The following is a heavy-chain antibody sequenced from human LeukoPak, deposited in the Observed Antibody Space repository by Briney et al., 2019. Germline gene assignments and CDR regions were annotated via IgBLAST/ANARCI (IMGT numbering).Heavy chain of an antibody. J-gene: IGHJ6*03. D-gene: IGHD3-3*01. CDR3: ARDSAPWSGHYMGV. CDR1: GGSISTYY. V-gene: IGHV4-4*07. CDR2: IYTSGST. Sequence: KPSETLSLTCTVSGGSISTYYWSWIRQPAGKGLEWIGRIYTSGSTTYNPSLKSRVTMSVDTSKNQFSLKLTSVTAADTAVYYCARDSAPWSGHYMGVWGKGTTVTVSS.